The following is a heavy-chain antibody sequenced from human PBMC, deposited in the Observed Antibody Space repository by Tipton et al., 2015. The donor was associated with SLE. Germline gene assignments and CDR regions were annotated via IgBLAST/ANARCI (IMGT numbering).Heavy chain of an antibody. CDR1: GFTFSSYW. V-gene: IGHV3-7*01. CDR3: AKDENYYDSSGYYVVDY. Sequence: GSLRLSCAASGFTFSSYWMSWVRQAPGKGLEWLANIKEDGSEKYYVDSVKGRFTISRDNAKNSLYLQMNSLRAEDTAVYYCAKDENYYDSSGYYVVDYWGQGTLVTVSS. D-gene: IGHD3-22*01. J-gene: IGHJ4*02. CDR2: IKEDGSEK.